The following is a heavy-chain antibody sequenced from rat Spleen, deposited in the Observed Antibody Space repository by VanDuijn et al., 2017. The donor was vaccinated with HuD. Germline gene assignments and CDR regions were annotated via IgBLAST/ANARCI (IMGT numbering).Heavy chain of an antibody. J-gene: IGHJ1*01. V-gene: IGHV5S14*01. Sequence: EVQLVESGGGLVQPGRSLKLSCAASGFTFSNYGMAWVRQTPTKGLEWVASISTGGGNTYYRDSVKGRFTISRDNAKNTQYLQMDSLRSEDTATYYCARSPYYYCSAAGYWYFDFWGPGTMVTVSS. CDR1: GFTFSNYG. CDR3: ARSPYYYCSAAGYWYFDF. CDR2: ISTGGGNT. D-gene: IGHD1-1*01.